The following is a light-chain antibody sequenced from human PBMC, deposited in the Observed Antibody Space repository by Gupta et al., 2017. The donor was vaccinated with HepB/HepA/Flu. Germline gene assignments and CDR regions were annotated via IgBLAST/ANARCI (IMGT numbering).Light chain of an antibody. CDR2: DAS. J-gene: IGKJ1*01. CDR1: QSVRRD. V-gene: IGKV3-11*01. CDR3: QQRNYWPLT. Sequence: ELVLTQSPATMALSPGERATLSCRASQSVRRDLAWYQQKPGQAPRLLIFDASNRATGIPARFSGSGSGTDFTLTISSLQSEDFAVYYCQQRNYWPLTFGQGTKLEIK.